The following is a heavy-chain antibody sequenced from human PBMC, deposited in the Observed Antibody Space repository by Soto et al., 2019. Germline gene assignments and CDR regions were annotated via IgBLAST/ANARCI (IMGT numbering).Heavy chain of an antibody. Sequence: QVQLVQSGAEVKKPGASVKVSCKASGYTFTSYGISWVRQAPGQGLEWMGWISAYNGNTNYAQKLQGRVTMTTDTSTSTGYMELRSLSSDDTAVYYCASDLSIAAAGTGWFDPWGQGTLVTVSS. V-gene: IGHV1-18*01. CDR3: ASDLSIAAAGTGWFDP. D-gene: IGHD6-13*01. CDR2: ISAYNGNT. J-gene: IGHJ5*02. CDR1: GYTFTSYG.